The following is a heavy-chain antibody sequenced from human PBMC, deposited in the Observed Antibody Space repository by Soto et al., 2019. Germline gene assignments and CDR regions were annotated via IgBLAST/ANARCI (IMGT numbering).Heavy chain of an antibody. D-gene: IGHD4-17*01. CDR1: GFTFSSYA. Sequence: QVQLVESGGGVVQPGRSLRLSCAASGFTFSSYAMHWVRQAPGKGLEWVAVISYDGSNKYYADSVKGRFTISRDHSKNTLYLQMNSLRAEDTAVYYCARDKDYGDYSENWGQGTLVTVSS. CDR2: ISYDGSNK. V-gene: IGHV3-30-3*01. J-gene: IGHJ4*02. CDR3: ARDKDYGDYSEN.